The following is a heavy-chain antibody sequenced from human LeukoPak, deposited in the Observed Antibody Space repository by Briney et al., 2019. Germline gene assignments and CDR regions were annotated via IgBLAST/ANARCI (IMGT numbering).Heavy chain of an antibody. J-gene: IGHJ3*02. Sequence: GGSLRLSCAASGFTFSSYWMSWVRQAPGKGLEWVANIKQDGSEKYYVDSVKGRFTISGDNAKNSLYLQMNSLRAEDTAVYYCARGQYYYDSSGYLTAGAFDIWGQGTMVTVSS. V-gene: IGHV3-7*01. CDR3: ARGQYYYDSSGYLTAGAFDI. CDR1: GFTFSSYW. D-gene: IGHD3-22*01. CDR2: IKQDGSEK.